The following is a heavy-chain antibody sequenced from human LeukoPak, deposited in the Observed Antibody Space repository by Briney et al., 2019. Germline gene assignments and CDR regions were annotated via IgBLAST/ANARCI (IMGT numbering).Heavy chain of an antibody. CDR1: GYTFTSYG. CDR2: ISAYNGNT. CDR3: ARVQGCYDFWSGYYEVGRFDY. V-gene: IGHV1-18*01. J-gene: IGHJ4*02. D-gene: IGHD3-3*01. Sequence: ASVKVSCKASGYTFTSYGISWVRQAPGQGLEWMGWISAYNGNTNYAQKLQGRVTMTTDTSTSTAYMELRSLRSDDTAVYYCARVQGCYDFWSGYYEVGRFDYWGQGTLVTVSS.